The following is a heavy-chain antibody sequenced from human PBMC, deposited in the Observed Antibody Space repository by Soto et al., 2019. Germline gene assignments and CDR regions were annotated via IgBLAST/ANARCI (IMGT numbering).Heavy chain of an antibody. CDR2: ISYDGSNK. CDR1: GFTFSSYG. J-gene: IGHJ5*02. V-gene: IGHV3-30*18. Sequence: GGSLRLSCAASGFTFSSYGMHWVRQAPGKGLEWVAVISYDGSNKYYADSVKGRFTISRDNSKNTLYLQMNSLRAEDTAVYYCAKELAITMVRPELDTWGQGTLVTVSS. CDR3: AKELAITMVRPELDT. D-gene: IGHD3-10*01.